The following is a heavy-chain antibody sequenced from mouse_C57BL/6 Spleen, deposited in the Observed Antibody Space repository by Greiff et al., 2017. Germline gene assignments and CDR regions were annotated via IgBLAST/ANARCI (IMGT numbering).Heavy chain of an antibody. J-gene: IGHJ2*02. CDR2: ISDGGSYT. V-gene: IGHV5-4*01. CDR1: GFTFSSYA. D-gene: IGHD2-3*01. Sequence: EVKLVESGGGLVKPGGSLKLSCAASGFTFSSYAMSWVRQTPEKRLEWVATISDGGSYTYYPANVKGRFTISRDNAKNHLYLQMSHLKSEDTAMYYCARDRLLYYIDYWGQGTSLTVSS. CDR3: ARDRLLYYIDY.